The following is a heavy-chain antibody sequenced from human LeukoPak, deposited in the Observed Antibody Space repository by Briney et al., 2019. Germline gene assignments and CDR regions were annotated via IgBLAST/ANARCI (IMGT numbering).Heavy chain of an antibody. CDR3: ARRNDFDI. Sequence: SETLSLTCTVSGGSISGDHWNWIRQPPGKGLEWIGYIYYSGNTNYNPSLKSRVTISVDTSKNQFSLKLSSVTAADTAVYYCARRNDFDIWGQGTMVTVSS. V-gene: IGHV4-59*08. CDR1: GGSISGDH. J-gene: IGHJ3*02. CDR2: IYYSGNT.